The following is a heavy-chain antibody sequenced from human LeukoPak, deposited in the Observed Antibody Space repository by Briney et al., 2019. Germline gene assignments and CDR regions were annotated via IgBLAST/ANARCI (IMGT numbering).Heavy chain of an antibody. CDR1: GYSLSSGYY. D-gene: IGHD3-22*01. J-gene: IGHJ5*02. Sequence: LETPCLTRTVSGYSLSSGYYWGWFRQPPGKGREWIGSIYHSGSTYYNPSLKSRVTISVDTSKNQFSLKLSSVTAADTAVYYCARGSSGYYGNWFDPWGQGTLVTVSS. CDR2: IYHSGST. V-gene: IGHV4-38-2*02. CDR3: ARGSSGYYGNWFDP.